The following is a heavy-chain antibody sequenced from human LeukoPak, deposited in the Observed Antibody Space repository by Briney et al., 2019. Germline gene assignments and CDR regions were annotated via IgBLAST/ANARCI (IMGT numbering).Heavy chain of an antibody. Sequence: SETLSLTCSVSGYSINSGYYWGWIRQPPGKGLEWIGRIYHSGSTYYDPSLKSRVTISVDTSRNQFSLKLSSVTAADTAVYYCARAREPLIYTYYFEYWGQGTLVTVSS. V-gene: IGHV4-38-2*02. CDR1: GYSINSGYY. CDR2: IYHSGST. CDR3: ARAREPLIYTYYFEY. D-gene: IGHD1-14*01. J-gene: IGHJ4*02.